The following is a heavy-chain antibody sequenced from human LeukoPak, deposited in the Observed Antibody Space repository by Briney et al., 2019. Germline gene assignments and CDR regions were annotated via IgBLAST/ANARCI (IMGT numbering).Heavy chain of an antibody. V-gene: IGHV1-69*01. CDR2: IIPIFGTA. D-gene: IGHD3-10*01. Sequence: SVKVSCKASGGTFSSYAISWVRQAPGQGLEWMGGIIPIFGTANYAQKFQGRVTITADESTSTAYMELSSLRSEDTAVYYCASRLPSPGEGKYYYGMDVWGQGTTVTVSS. J-gene: IGHJ6*02. CDR3: ASRLPSPGEGKYYYGMDV. CDR1: GGTFSSYA.